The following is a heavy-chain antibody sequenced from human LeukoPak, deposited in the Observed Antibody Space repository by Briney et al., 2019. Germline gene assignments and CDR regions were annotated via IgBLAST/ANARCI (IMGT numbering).Heavy chain of an antibody. D-gene: IGHD5-18*01. Sequence: SETLSLTCTVSGGSISSGDYYWSWIRQPPGKGLEWIGYIYYSGSTYYNPSLKSRVTISVDTSKNQFSLKLSSVTAADTAVYYCARGNSYGYVVWFGPWGQGTLVTVSS. V-gene: IGHV4-30-4*01. CDR1: GGSISSGDYY. CDR3: ARGNSYGYVVWFGP. CDR2: IYYSGST. J-gene: IGHJ5*02.